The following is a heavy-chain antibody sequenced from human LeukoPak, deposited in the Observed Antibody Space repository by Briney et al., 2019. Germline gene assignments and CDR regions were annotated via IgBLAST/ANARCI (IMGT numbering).Heavy chain of an antibody. CDR3: ARAGLEYCSGGSCYSGYYYYYMDV. J-gene: IGHJ6*03. CDR1: GYTFTGYY. V-gene: IGHV1-2*06. CDR2: INPNSGGT. D-gene: IGHD2-15*01. Sequence: ASVKVSCXASGYTFTGYYMHWVRQAPGQGLEWMGRINPNSGGTNYAQKFQGRVTMTRDTSISTAYMELSRLRSDDTAVYYCARAGLEYCSGGSCYSGYYYYYMDVWGKGTTVTVSS.